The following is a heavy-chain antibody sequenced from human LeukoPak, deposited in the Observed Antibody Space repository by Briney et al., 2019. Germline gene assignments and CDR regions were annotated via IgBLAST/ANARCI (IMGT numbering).Heavy chain of an antibody. CDR2: ISWNSGSI. D-gene: IGHD3-22*01. CDR1: GFTFDDYA. CDR3: ARHVVALGFDY. Sequence: PGGSLRLSCAASGFTFDDYAMHWVRQAPGKGLEWASGISWNSGSIGYADSVKGRFTISRDNAKNSLYLQMNSLRAEDTAVYYCARHVVALGFDYWGQGTLVTVSS. V-gene: IGHV3-9*01. J-gene: IGHJ4*02.